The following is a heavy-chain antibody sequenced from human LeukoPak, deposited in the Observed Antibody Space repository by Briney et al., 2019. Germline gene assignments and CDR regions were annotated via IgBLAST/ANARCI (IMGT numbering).Heavy chain of an antibody. CDR1: GGTFSSYA. V-gene: IGHV1-69*01. J-gene: IGHJ4*02. D-gene: IGHD2-15*01. Sequence: SVKVSCKASGGTFSSYAISWVRQAPGQGLEWMGGFIPIFGTANYAQKFQGRVTITADESTSTAYMELSSLRSEDTAVYYCARAHGYCSGGSCYSGYYFDYWGQGTLVTVSS. CDR3: ARAHGYCSGGSCYSGYYFDY. CDR2: FIPIFGTA.